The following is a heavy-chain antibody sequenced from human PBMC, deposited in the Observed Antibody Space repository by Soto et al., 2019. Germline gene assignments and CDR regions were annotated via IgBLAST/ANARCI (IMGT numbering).Heavy chain of an antibody. J-gene: IGHJ6*03. V-gene: IGHV4-39*01. D-gene: IGHD6-19*01. Sequence: SEILSLTCTVSGGSISSSIYYWGWIRQPPGKGLEWIGSIYYSGSTYYNPSLKSRVTISVDTSKNQFSLKLSSVTAADTAVYYCARLVIAVAGTSMSYYMDVWSKGTTVTVSS. CDR3: ARLVIAVAGTSMSYYMDV. CDR1: GGSISSSIYY. CDR2: IYYSGST.